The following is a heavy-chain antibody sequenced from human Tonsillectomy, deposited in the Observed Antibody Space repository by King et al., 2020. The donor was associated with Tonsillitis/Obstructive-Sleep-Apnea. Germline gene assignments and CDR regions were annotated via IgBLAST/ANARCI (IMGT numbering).Heavy chain of an antibody. J-gene: IGHJ4*02. CDR1: GGSFSGYY. Sequence: VQLQQWGAGLLKPSETLSLTCAVYGGSFSGYYWSWIRQHPGKGLEWIGEINHSGGTNYNPSLKSRVTISVDTSRNQFSLKLSSVTAADTAVYYCATDYDILTAYYYWGQGTLVTVSS. CDR3: ATDYDILTAYYY. D-gene: IGHD3-9*01. CDR2: INHSGGT. V-gene: IGHV4-34*01.